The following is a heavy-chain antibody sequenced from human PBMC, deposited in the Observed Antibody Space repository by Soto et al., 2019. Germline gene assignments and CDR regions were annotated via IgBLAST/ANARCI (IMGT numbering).Heavy chain of an antibody. Sequence: QVQLVQSGAEVKKPGASVKVSCKASGYTFTGYYMHWVRQAPGQGLEWMGWINPNSGGTNYAQKFQGRVTMTRDTSISTAYMELSRLRSDDTAVYYCATIGSADSRTWYYYGIDVWGQGTTVTVSS. D-gene: IGHD2-2*03. V-gene: IGHV1-2*02. J-gene: IGHJ6*02. CDR2: INPNSGGT. CDR3: ATIGSADSRTWYYYGIDV. CDR1: GYTFTGYY.